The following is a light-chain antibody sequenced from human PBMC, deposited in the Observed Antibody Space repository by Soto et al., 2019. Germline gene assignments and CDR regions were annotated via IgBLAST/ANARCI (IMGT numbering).Light chain of an antibody. Sequence: SYELTQPPSVSVAPGKTARITCGGNNIGSKSVHWYQQKPGQAPVLVIYYDSDRPSGIPERFSGSNSGNTATLTISRVEAGDEADYYCQVWDSSSDQVFGIGTKLTVL. J-gene: IGLJ1*01. CDR1: NIGSKS. CDR2: YDS. V-gene: IGLV3-21*04. CDR3: QVWDSSSDQV.